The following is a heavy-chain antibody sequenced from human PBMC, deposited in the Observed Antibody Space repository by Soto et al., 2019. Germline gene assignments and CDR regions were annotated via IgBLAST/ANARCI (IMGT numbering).Heavy chain of an antibody. CDR3: ARGVPLVPDAFDI. CDR1: GGTFSSYA. V-gene: IGHV1-69*13. D-gene: IGHD1-1*01. CDR2: IIPIFGTA. Sequence: SVKVSCKASGGTFSSYAISWVRQAPGQGLEWMGGIIPIFGTANYAQKFQGRVTITADESTSTAYMGLSSLRSEDTAVYYCARGVPLVPDAFDIWGQGTMVTVSS. J-gene: IGHJ3*02.